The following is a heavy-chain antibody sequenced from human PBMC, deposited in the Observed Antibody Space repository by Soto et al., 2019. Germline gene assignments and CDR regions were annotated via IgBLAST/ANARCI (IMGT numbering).Heavy chain of an antibody. CDR3: ASAPRGYDFWSGYYTLDY. V-gene: IGHV3-33*01. D-gene: IGHD3-3*01. CDR1: GFTFSSYG. CDR2: IWYDGSNK. J-gene: IGHJ4*02. Sequence: QVQLVESGGGVVQPGRSLRLSCAASGFTFSSYGMHWVRQAPGKGLEWVAVIWYDGSNKYYADSVKGRFTISRDNSKNTLYLQMNSLRAEDTAVYYCASAPRGYDFWSGYYTLDYWGQGTLVTVSS.